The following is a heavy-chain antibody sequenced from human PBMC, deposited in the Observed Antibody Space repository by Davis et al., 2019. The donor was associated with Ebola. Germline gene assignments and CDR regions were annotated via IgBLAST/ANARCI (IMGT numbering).Heavy chain of an antibody. CDR3: AKIAGGG. D-gene: IGHD3-10*01. V-gene: IGHV3-23*01. J-gene: IGHJ4*02. CDR2: IRGSGDTT. CDR1: GFTFSSHA. Sequence: LSLTCAAPGFTFSSHAMSWVRQAPGKGLEWVSGIRGSGDTTYYADSVKGRFTISRDNSKNTLYLEMNSLRADDTAIYFCAKIAGGGWGQGTLVTVSS.